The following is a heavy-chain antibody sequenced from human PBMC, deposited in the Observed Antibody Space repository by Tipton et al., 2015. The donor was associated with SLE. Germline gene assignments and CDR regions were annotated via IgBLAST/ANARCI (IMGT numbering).Heavy chain of an antibody. CDR3: AKGRGATRGDFDF. J-gene: IGHJ4*02. D-gene: IGHD1-26*01. V-gene: IGHV3-30*02. CDR2: IPYDGSNK. CDR1: GFTFSSYG. Sequence: GSLRLSCAASGFTFSSYGMHWVRQAPGKGLEWVAFIPYDGSNKYYADSVKGRFTITRDNSKNTLYLQMNSLRAEDTAVYYCAKGRGATRGDFDFWGQGTLVTVSS.